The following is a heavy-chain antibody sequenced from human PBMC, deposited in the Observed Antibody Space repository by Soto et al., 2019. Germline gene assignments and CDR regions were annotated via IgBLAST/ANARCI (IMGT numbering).Heavy chain of an antibody. CDR1: GFTFRNYD. Sequence: EVQLVESGGGLVQPGGSLRLSCEASGFTFRNYDMHWVRQGTGKGLEWVSGISAAGDPDYADSVEGRFTISRENAQTSFFLQMPSLRVGATAVYYCARTDRDFYGLDVWGQGTTVIVSS. CDR3: ARTDRDFYGLDV. J-gene: IGHJ6*02. CDR2: ISAAGDP. V-gene: IGHV3-13*05.